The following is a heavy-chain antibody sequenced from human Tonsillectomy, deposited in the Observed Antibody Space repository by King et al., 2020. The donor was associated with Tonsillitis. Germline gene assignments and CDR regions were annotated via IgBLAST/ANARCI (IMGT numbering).Heavy chain of an antibody. CDR1: GLTFTTYS. D-gene: IGHD6-13*01. CDR2: ISPTSGYI. Sequence: VQLVESGGGLVKPGGSLRLSCVASGLTFTTYSINWVRQAPGKGLEWVSSISPTSGYIYYADSVKGRFTISRDNTQNSLFLQMNSLRAEDTAVYYCARAQQEMVQSYYYMDVWGKGTTVTVSS. J-gene: IGHJ6*03. V-gene: IGHV3-21*01. CDR3: ARAQQEMVQSYYYMDV.